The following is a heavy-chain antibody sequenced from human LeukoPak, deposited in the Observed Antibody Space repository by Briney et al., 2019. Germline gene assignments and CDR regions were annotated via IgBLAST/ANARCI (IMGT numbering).Heavy chain of an antibody. Sequence: ASVKVSCKAYEYTFTSYDINWVRQATGQGLEWMGWMNPNSGNTVYAQKFQGRVTMTRDTSISTAYMELSSLRSEDTAMYYCARKNYCSGGSCYSRGWFDPWGQGTLVTVSS. V-gene: IGHV1-8*01. J-gene: IGHJ5*02. CDR1: EYTFTSYD. D-gene: IGHD2-15*01. CDR2: MNPNSGNT. CDR3: ARKNYCSGGSCYSRGWFDP.